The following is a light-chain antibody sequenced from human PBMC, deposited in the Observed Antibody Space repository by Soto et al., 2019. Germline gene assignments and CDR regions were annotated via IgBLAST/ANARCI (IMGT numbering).Light chain of an antibody. CDR2: GAS. Sequence: IVVTQSPGTLSLSPGERATLSCRASQSVTNSFLAWYQQKPGQAPRLLIYGASRRATGIPDRFTGSGSGTDFTLTISRLEPEDFEVYYCQQYVSSRWAFGQGTKVDIX. J-gene: IGKJ1*01. CDR1: QSVTNSF. V-gene: IGKV3-20*01. CDR3: QQYVSSRWA.